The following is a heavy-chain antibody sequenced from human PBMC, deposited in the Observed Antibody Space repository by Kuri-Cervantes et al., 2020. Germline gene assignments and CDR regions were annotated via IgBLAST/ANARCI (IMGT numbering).Heavy chain of an antibody. V-gene: IGHV1-69*13. CDR3: ARVHRHYYGSGFYFDY. CDR1: GGTFSSYA. J-gene: IGHJ4*02. D-gene: IGHD3-10*01. CDR2: IIPIFGTA. Sequence: SVKVSCKASGGTFSSYAISWVRQAPGQGLEWMGGIIPIFGTANYAQKFQGRVTITADESTSTAYMELSSLRPEDTAVYYCARVHRHYYGSGFYFDYWGQGTLVTVSS.